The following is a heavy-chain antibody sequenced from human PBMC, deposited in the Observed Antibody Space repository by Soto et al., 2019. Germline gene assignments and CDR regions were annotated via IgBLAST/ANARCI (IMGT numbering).Heavy chain of an antibody. CDR2: IWYDASKN. V-gene: IGHV3-33*08. CDR1: GFTFSHYG. D-gene: IGHD1-26*01. J-gene: IGHJ4*02. CDR3: IWESKFFSAWH. Sequence: GGSLRLSCAAFGFTFSHYGMSWVRQAPGKGPEWVAEIWYDASKNYYADSVKGRFTISRDISKNTVYLQMDSLRVEDTAVYYCIWESKFFSAWHWGQGTLVTVS.